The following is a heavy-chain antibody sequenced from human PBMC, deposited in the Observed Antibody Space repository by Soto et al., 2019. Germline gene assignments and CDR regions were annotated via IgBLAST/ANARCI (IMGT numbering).Heavy chain of an antibody. V-gene: IGHV3-64D*06. CDR1: GFTFSSYA. CDR3: VKGIMTTVTPFDY. J-gene: IGHJ4*02. D-gene: IGHD4-4*01. Sequence: TGGSLRLSCSASGFTFSSYAMHWVRQAPGKGLEYVSAISSNGGSTYYADSVKGRFTISRDNSKNTLYLQMSSLRAEDTAVYYCVKGIMTTVTPFDYWGQGTLVTVSS. CDR2: ISSNGGST.